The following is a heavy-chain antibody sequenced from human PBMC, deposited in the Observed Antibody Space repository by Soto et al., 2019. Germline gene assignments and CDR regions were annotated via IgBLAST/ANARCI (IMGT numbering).Heavy chain of an antibody. CDR2: IWYEGSNT. D-gene: IGHD5-12*01. CDR1: GFTFSSYG. V-gene: IGHV3-33*01. Sequence: QVQLGESGGGVVQPGRSLRLSCAASGFTFSSYGMHGVRQAPGKGLEWVAVIWYEGSNTYYADSVKGRFTISRDNSKNKLYLQMNSLRAEDTAVYYCARGQDIVATARPYYYYGMDVRGQVTTVTVSS. CDR3: ARGQDIVATARPYYYYGMDV. J-gene: IGHJ6*02.